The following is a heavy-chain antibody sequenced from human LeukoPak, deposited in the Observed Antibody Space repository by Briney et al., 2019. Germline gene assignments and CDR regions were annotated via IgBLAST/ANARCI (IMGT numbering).Heavy chain of an antibody. J-gene: IGHJ5*02. D-gene: IGHD5-12*01. CDR2: IYWNDDK. Sequence: KESGPTLVKPTQTLTLTCTFSGFSLSTSGVGVGWIRQPPGKALEWLALIYWNDDKRYSPSLKSRLTISKDTSKNQAVLTMTNMDPVDTATYYCARSYSDYDYFNNWFDPWGQGTLVTVSS. CDR3: ARSYSDYDYFNNWFDP. CDR1: GFSLSTSGVG. V-gene: IGHV2-5*01.